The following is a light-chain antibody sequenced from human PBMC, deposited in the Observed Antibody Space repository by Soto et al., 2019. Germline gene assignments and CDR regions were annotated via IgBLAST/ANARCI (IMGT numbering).Light chain of an antibody. V-gene: IGLV6-57*03. CDR2: EDN. J-gene: IGLJ2*01. CDR1: SGSIASNY. Sequence: NFMLTQPHSVSESPVKTVTISCTRSSGSIASNYVQWYQQRPGSAPTTVIYEDNQRPSGVPDRFSGSIDSSSNSAYLTISGLKTEDEADYYCQSSDISNQVFGGGTKLTVL. CDR3: QSSDISNQV.